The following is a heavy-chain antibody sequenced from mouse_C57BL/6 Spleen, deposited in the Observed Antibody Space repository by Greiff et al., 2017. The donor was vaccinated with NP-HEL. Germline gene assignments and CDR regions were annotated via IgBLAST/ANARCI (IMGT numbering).Heavy chain of an antibody. D-gene: IGHD1-1*01. CDR1: GFNIKDYY. CDR3: DRSDYYGSNYGWYFDV. V-gene: IGHV14-2*01. J-gene: IGHJ1*03. Sequence: VQLQQSGAELVKPGASVKLSCTASGFNIKDYYMHWVKQRTEQGLEWIGRIDPADGDTKYAPKFKGKATITVDTSSNTAYLQLSSLTSEDTAVYYCDRSDYYGSNYGWYFDVWGTGTTVTVSS. CDR2: IDPADGDT.